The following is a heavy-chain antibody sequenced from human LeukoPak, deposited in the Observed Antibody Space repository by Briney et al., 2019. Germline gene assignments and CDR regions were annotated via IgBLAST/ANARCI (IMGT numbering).Heavy chain of an antibody. Sequence: SETPSLTCTVSGGSISSGGYYWSWIRQHPGKGLEWIGYIYYSGSTYYNPSLKSRVTISVDTSKNQFSLKLSSVTAADTAVYYCARGGLGIPPYYFDYWGQGTLVTVSS. D-gene: IGHD3-16*01. J-gene: IGHJ4*02. V-gene: IGHV4-31*03. CDR3: ARGGLGIPPYYFDY. CDR1: GGSISSGGYY. CDR2: IYYSGST.